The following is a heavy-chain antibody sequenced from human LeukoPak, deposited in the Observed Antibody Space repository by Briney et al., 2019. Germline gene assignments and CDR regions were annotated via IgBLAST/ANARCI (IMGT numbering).Heavy chain of an antibody. V-gene: IGHV5-51*01. CDR3: ARRYYYDSSGYSDY. Sequence: GESLQISCKGSGYSFISYWIGWVRPMPGKGLEWMGIIYPGDSDTRYSPSFQGQVTISADKSISTAYLQWSSLKASDTAMYYCARRYYYDSSGYSDYWGQGTLVTVSS. J-gene: IGHJ4*02. CDR2: IYPGDSDT. CDR1: GYSFISYW. D-gene: IGHD3-22*01.